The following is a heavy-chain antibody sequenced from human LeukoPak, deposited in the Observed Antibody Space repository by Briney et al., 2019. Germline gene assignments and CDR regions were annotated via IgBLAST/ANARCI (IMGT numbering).Heavy chain of an antibody. J-gene: IGHJ5*02. CDR1: GGSISSSSYY. CDR2: INHSGST. CDR3: ARGRVVRGVSFWFDP. D-gene: IGHD3-10*01. Sequence: SETLSLTCTVSGGSISSSSYYWGWIRQPPGKGLEWIGEINHSGSTNYNPSLKSRVTISVDTSKNQFSLKLSSVTAADTAVYYCARGRVVRGVSFWFDPWGQGTLVTVSS. V-gene: IGHV4-39*07.